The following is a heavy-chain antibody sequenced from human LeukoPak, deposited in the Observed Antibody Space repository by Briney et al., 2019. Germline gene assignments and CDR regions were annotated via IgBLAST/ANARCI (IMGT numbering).Heavy chain of an antibody. J-gene: IGHJ4*02. D-gene: IGHD1-26*01. CDR2: INHSGST. Sequence: GSLRLSCAASGFTFDDYGMSWVRQAPGKGLEWIGEINHSGSTNYNPSLKSRVTISVDTSKNQFSLKLSSVTAADTAVYYCARRTYYQGLFDYWGQGTLVTVSS. V-gene: IGHV4-34*01. CDR3: ARRTYYQGLFDY. CDR1: GFTFDDYG.